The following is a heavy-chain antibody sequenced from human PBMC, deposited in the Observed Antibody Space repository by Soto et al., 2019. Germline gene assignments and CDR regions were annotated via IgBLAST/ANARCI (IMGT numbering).Heavy chain of an antibody. D-gene: IGHD6-19*01. J-gene: IGHJ4*02. CDR2: ISYDGSNK. V-gene: IGHV3-30-3*01. CDR1: GFTFSSYA. Sequence: QVPLVESGGGVVQPGRSLRLSCAASGFTFSSYAMHWVRQAPGKGLEWVAVISYDGSNKYYADSVKGRFTISRDNSKNTLYLQMNSLRAEDTAVYYCARGIYSHIAVADYWGQGTLVTASS. CDR3: ARGIYSHIAVADY.